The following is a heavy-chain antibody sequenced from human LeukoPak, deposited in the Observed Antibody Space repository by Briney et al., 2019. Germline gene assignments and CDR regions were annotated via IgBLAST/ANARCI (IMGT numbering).Heavy chain of an antibody. CDR1: GGSISGYY. J-gene: IGHJ4*02. V-gene: IGHV4-59*01. CDR2: VYYSGNT. CDR3: ARGEYEDLVDN. Sequence: SETLSLTCTVSGGSISGYYWSWIRQSPGRGLEWIGYVYYSGNTNYNPSLKSRLTISLDTAKNQFSLKLSSVTSADTAAYYCARGEYEDLVDNWGQGTLVIVSS. D-gene: IGHD1-26*01.